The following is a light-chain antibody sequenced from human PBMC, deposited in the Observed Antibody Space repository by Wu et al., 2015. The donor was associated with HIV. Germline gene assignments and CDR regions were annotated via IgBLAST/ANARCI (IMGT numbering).Light chain of an antibody. J-gene: IGKJ1*01. CDR3: QQYTNFWT. CDR2: AAS. CDR1: QFVGNN. Sequence: ETVMTQSPATLYVSPGGRATLSCGASQFVGNNLAWYQHRRGQTPRLLIYAASTRVTGIPARFSGSGFGTDFTLTISSLQSEDFAVYYCQQYTNFWTFGQGTRVEIK. V-gene: IGKV3-15*01.